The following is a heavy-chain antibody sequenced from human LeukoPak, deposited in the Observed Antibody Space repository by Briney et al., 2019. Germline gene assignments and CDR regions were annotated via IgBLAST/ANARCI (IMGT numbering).Heavy chain of an antibody. CDR3: ARGPPLRLGELSS. D-gene: IGHD3-16*02. Sequence: SVKVSCKASGGTFSSYAISWVRQAPGQGLEWMGRIIPIFGTANYAQKFQGRVTITTDESTSTAYMELSSLRSEDTAAYYCARGPPLRLGELSSWSQGTLVTVSS. CDR1: GGTFSSYA. J-gene: IGHJ5*02. CDR2: IIPIFGTA. V-gene: IGHV1-69*05.